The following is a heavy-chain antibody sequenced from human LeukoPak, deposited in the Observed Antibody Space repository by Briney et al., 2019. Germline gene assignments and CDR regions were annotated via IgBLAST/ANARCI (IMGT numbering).Heavy chain of an antibody. Sequence: GGSLRLSCAASGFTFSIYCMHWVRQAPGKVLVWVSLIYSDWSNTIYADSVRGRFTISRYKDKNKLYLQMNSLRAEDTAVSYCARDMGFGELLSPVFDYWGQGTLVTVSS. CDR1: GFTFSIYC. J-gene: IGHJ4*02. CDR3: ARDMGFGELLSPVFDY. V-gene: IGHV3-74*01. D-gene: IGHD3-10*01. CDR2: IYSDWSNT.